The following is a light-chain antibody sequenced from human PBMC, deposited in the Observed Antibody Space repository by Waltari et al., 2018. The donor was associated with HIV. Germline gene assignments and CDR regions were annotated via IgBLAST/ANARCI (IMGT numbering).Light chain of an antibody. CDR3: QSRNTHNNHVI. Sequence: SSELTQDPVASVALGQTVRIPCQGDSLKPYYVTWYQHKSGQAPLLLIYGKNNRPSGIPARFSGSTSGSTAALIITGAQADDEADYYCQSRNTHNNHVIFGGGTTLTVL. CDR1: SLKPYY. V-gene: IGLV3-19*01. CDR2: GKN. J-gene: IGLJ2*01.